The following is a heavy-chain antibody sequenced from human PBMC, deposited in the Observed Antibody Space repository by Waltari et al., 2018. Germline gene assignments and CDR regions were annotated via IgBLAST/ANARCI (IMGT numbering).Heavy chain of an antibody. CDR3: ARVTPLQPNWFDP. Sequence: QVQLVQSGAEVKKPGSSVKVSCKASGGTFSSYAISWVRQAPGQGLEWMGGVSPIFGTANYAQKSQGRVTITADESTSTAYMELSSLRSEDTAVYYCARVTPLQPNWFDPWGQGTLVTVSS. CDR1: GGTFSSYA. J-gene: IGHJ5*02. V-gene: IGHV1-69*12. D-gene: IGHD4-4*01. CDR2: VSPIFGTA.